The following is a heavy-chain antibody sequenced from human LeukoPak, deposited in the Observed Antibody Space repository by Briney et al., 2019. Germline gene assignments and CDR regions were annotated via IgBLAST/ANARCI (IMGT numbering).Heavy chain of an antibody. CDR1: GFTFSTFA. CDR2: ITGSGPYM. V-gene: IGHV3-21*06. Sequence: PGGSLRLSCAASGFTFSTFAMHWVRLSPGKGLEWVSSITGSGPYMLYADSVKHRFTISRDNTKNLLYLEMNSLRAEDTAMYFCVRDVGAVRGEVYFDYWGQGTLVTASS. D-gene: IGHD3-10*01. J-gene: IGHJ4*02. CDR3: VRDVGAVRGEVYFDY.